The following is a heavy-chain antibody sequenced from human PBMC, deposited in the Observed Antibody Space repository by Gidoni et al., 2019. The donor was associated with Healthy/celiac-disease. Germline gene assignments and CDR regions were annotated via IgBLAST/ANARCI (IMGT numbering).Heavy chain of an antibody. Sequence: QVQLQESGPGLVKPSETLSLTCTVSGGSVRSGSYYWSWIRQPPGKGLEWIGYIYYSGSTNYNPSLKSRVTISVDTSKNQFSLKLSSVTAADTAVYYCARLVVAATDYYYGMDVWGQGTTVTVSS. J-gene: IGHJ6*02. CDR1: GGSVRSGSYY. V-gene: IGHV4-61*01. CDR3: ARLVVAATDYYYGMDV. D-gene: IGHD2-15*01. CDR2: IYYSGST.